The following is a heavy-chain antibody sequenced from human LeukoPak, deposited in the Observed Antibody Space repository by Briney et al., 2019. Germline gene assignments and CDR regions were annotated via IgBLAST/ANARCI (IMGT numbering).Heavy chain of an antibody. J-gene: IGHJ4*02. V-gene: IGHV4-59*08. CDR1: GGSISSYY. CDR2: IYYSGST. CDR3: ARRTAAGNYFDY. D-gene: IGHD6-13*01. Sequence: PSETLSLTCTVSGGSISSYYWSWIRHPPGKGLEWIGYIYYSGSTNYNPSLKSRVTISVDTSKNQFSLKLSSVTAADTAVYYCARRTAAGNYFDYWGQGTLVTVSS.